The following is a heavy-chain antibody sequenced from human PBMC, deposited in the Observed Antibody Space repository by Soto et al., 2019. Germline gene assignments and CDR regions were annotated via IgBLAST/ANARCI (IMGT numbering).Heavy chain of an antibody. Sequence: SETLSLTCTVSGGSISSSGYSWSWSRQHPGKGLEWIGYIYYSGSTYYNPSLKSRVTISVDTSKNQFSLKLSSVTAADTAVYYCARATQWLWFDPWGQGTLVTVSS. CDR2: IYYSGST. CDR3: ARATQWLWFDP. J-gene: IGHJ5*02. V-gene: IGHV4-31*03. CDR1: GGSISSSGYS. D-gene: IGHD6-19*01.